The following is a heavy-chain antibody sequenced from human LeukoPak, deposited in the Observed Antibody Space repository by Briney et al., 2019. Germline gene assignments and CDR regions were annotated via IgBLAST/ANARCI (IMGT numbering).Heavy chain of an antibody. J-gene: IGHJ4*02. Sequence: SETLSLTCAVYGGSFSGYYWSWIRQPPGKGLEWIGEINHSGSTNYNPSLKSRVTISVDTSKNQFSLKLSSVTAADTAVYYCARLAAAGTGPGYWGQGTLVTVSS. CDR3: ARLAAAGTGPGY. CDR1: GGSFSGYY. V-gene: IGHV4-34*01. D-gene: IGHD6-13*01. CDR2: INHSGST.